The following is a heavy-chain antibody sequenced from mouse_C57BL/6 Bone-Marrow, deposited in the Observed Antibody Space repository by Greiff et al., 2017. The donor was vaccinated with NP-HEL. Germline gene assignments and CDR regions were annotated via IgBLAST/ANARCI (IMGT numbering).Heavy chain of an antibody. V-gene: IGHV5-4*01. CDR3: AREGTAVDAMGY. CDR2: ISAGGSYT. J-gene: IGHJ4*01. Sequence: EVQGVESGGGLVKPGGSLKLSCAASGFTFSSYAMSWVRQTPEKRLEWVATISAGGSYTYYTDNVKGRFTISRDNAKNNLYLQMSHLKSEDTDMYYCAREGTAVDAMGYWGQGTSVTVAS. CDR1: GFTFSSYA. D-gene: IGHD1-1*01.